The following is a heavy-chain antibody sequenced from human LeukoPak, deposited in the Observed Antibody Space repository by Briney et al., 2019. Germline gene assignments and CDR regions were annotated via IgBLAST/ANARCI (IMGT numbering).Heavy chain of an antibody. CDR1: GFSVSNNY. CDR2: ISGSSGTT. J-gene: IGHJ4*02. CDR3: AGVRGPSSAWPWAFEY. V-gene: IGHV3-23*01. Sequence: GXSLXLSCAASGFSVSNNYMSWVRQAPGKGPEWVSAISGSSGTTYYADSVKGRFTISRDNSKKMLYLQMSGLRPEDTALYYCAGVRGPSSAWPWAFEYWGQGTLVTVSS. D-gene: IGHD6-13*01.